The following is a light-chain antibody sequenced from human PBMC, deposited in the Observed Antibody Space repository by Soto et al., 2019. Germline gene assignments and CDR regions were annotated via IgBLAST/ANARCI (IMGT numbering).Light chain of an antibody. CDR2: DVS. CDR3: CSYAGSYTLV. Sequence: QSALTQPRSVSGSPGQSVTISCTGTSSDVGGYNYVSWYQQHPGKAPKLMIYDVSKRPSGVPDRFSGSKSGNTASLTISGLQAEDEADYYCCSYAGSYTLVFGGGPS. J-gene: IGLJ2*01. V-gene: IGLV2-11*01. CDR1: SSDVGGYNY.